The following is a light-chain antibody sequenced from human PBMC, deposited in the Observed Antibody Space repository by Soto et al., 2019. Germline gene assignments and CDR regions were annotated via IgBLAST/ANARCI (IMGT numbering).Light chain of an antibody. Sequence: EVVLTQSPATLSLSPGERATLSCRASQSVSGSYLAWYQQRPGQAPSLLMYGASSRATGIPDRFSGSGSGIDFILSISGVEHEDFAVYYCQQYGTSPLTFGGGTKVEIK. CDR2: GAS. V-gene: IGKV3-20*01. J-gene: IGKJ4*01. CDR1: QSVSGSY. CDR3: QQYGTSPLT.